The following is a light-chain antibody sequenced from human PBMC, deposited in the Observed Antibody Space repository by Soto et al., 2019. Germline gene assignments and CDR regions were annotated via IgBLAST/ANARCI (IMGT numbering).Light chain of an antibody. J-gene: IGKJ1*01. CDR2: GAS. CDR1: QSVSSSF. CDR3: HQYGSSPAT. V-gene: IGKV3-20*01. Sequence: PGAIATLSCRASQSVSSSFLALYQQKPGQAPRLLIYGASSRATGIPDRFSGSGSGTDFTLTISRLEPEDFAVYYCHQYGSSPATFGQGTKVDIK.